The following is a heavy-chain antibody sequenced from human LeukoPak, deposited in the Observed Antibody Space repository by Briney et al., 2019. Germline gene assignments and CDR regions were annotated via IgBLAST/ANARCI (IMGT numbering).Heavy chain of an antibody. CDR3: ASGELRRSYF. Sequence: PGGSLRLSCTASGFIFSDNYMTWIRQAPGKGLEWLSYIDSRGRTKHYAESVKGRFTISRDNARSSVYLEMNDLRVDDTAVYYCASGELRRSYFWGQGTLVTVS. V-gene: IGHV3-11*01. J-gene: IGHJ4*02. D-gene: IGHD1-1*01. CDR2: IDSRGRTK. CDR1: GFIFSDNY.